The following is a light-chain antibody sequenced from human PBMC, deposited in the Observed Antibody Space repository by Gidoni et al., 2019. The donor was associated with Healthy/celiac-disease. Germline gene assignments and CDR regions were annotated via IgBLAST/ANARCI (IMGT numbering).Light chain of an antibody. CDR1: QSLTTNL. CDR2: GAS. Sequence: EIVLTQAPGTLSLSLGERATLSCRASQSLTTNLLVWYQKKPGQAPRLLIYGASSRAADIPDRFSGSGSGTDFTLTISRLEPEDFAVYYCQQYARSPPTFGPGTKVEIK. J-gene: IGKJ1*01. V-gene: IGKV3-20*01. CDR3: QQYARSPPT.